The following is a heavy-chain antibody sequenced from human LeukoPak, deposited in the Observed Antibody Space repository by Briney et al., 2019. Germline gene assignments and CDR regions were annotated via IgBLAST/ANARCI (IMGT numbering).Heavy chain of an antibody. J-gene: IGHJ4*02. CDR2: INANSGGT. D-gene: IGHD3-10*01. Sequence: GASVKVSCNPSGYTFSGYYLYWVRQAPGQGLEWMGWINANSGGTNFAQRSQGRVTVTRDTSTSTAYMELSSLRSDDTAVYYCARTLDSYYLTGLEYWGQGTLVTVSS. V-gene: IGHV1-2*02. CDR3: ARTLDSYYLTGLEY. CDR1: GYTFSGYY.